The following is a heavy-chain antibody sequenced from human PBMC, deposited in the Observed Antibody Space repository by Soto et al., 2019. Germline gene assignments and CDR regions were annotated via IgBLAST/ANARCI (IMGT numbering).Heavy chain of an antibody. CDR1: GGTFSSYA. CDR2: IIPIFGTA. Sequence: GASVKVSCKASGGTFSSYAISWVRQAPGQGLEWMGGIIPIFGTANYAQKFQGRVTITADESTSTAYMELSSLRSEDTAVYYCAREYYYDSSGYYLRGGPNRYYFDYWGQGTLVTVSS. CDR3: AREYYYDSSGYYLRGGPNRYYFDY. V-gene: IGHV1-69*13. D-gene: IGHD3-22*01. J-gene: IGHJ4*02.